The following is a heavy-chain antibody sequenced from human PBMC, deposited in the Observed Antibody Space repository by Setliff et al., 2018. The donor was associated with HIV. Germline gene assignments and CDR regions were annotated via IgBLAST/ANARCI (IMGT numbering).Heavy chain of an antibody. J-gene: IGHJ4*02. Sequence: SETLSLTCTVSGGSMSSYYWSWIRQPPGKGLEWIGSIYYTGSTDYNPSLMSGVTISLDTPKNQFSLKLNSVIAADTAGYYCARNRVPSSLWGQGTLVTVSS. CDR3: ARNRVPSSL. CDR1: GGSMSSYY. CDR2: IYYTGST. D-gene: IGHD3-10*01. V-gene: IGHV4-59*01.